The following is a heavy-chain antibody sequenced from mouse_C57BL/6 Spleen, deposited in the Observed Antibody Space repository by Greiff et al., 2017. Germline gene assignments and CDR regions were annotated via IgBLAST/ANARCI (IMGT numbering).Heavy chain of an antibody. V-gene: IGHV1-52*01. CDR3: ARSYYGYDPYFGY. CDR2: IDPSDSET. CDR1: GYTFTSYW. Sequence: VQLQQPGAELVRPGSSVKLSCKASGYTFTSYWMHWVKQRPIQGLEWIGNIDPSDSETHYNQKFKDKATLTVDKSSSTTYMQLSSLASEDSAVYNCARSYYGYDPYFGYWGQGTTLTVST. D-gene: IGHD2-2*01. J-gene: IGHJ2*01.